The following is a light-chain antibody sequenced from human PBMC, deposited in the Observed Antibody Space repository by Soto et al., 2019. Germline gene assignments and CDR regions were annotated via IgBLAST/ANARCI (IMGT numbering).Light chain of an antibody. V-gene: IGLV2-14*01. J-gene: IGLJ1*01. Sequence: QSVLTQPASVSGSPGQSITISCTGTSSDVGGYNYVSWYQQHPGKAPKLMIYDVSNRPSGVSYRFSGSKSGNTASLTISGLQAEDEADYYCSSYTSSSTGVFGTGTKVTVL. CDR2: DVS. CDR3: SSYTSSSTGV. CDR1: SSDVGGYNY.